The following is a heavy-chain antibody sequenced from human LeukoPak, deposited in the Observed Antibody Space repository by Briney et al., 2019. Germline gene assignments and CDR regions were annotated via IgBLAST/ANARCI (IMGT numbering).Heavy chain of an antibody. D-gene: IGHD3-10*01. CDR3: ARDFGDRRSYYYYMDV. V-gene: IGHV1-2*02. CDR2: INPNSGGT. CDR1: EYTFTGYY. J-gene: IGHJ6*03. Sequence: ASVKVSCKASEYTFTGYYMHWVRQAPGQGLEWMGWINPNSGGTNYAQKFQGRVTMTRDTSISTAYMELSRLRSDDTAVYYCARDFGDRRSYYYYMDVWGKGTTVTISS.